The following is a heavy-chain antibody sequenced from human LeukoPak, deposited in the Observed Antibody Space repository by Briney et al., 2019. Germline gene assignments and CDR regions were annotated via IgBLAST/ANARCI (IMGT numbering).Heavy chain of an antibody. CDR1: GFTFSSYS. J-gene: IGHJ6*02. CDR2: ISSSSSYI. D-gene: IGHD2/OR15-2a*01. Sequence: GGSLRLSCAASGFTFSSYSMNWVRQAPGKGLEWVSSISSSSSYIYYADSVKGRFTISRDNAKNSLYPQMNSLRAEDTAVYYWARDRKTTTIRLTPIYYYYGMDVWGQGTTVTVSS. V-gene: IGHV3-21*01. CDR3: ARDRKTTTIRLTPIYYYYGMDV.